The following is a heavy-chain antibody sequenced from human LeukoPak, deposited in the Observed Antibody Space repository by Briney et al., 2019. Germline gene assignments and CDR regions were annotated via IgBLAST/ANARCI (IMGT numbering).Heavy chain of an antibody. D-gene: IGHD3-22*01. CDR2: IYHSGST. CDR1: GGSISSGGYY. CDR3: ARVTPPYYYDSSGYHDAFDI. Sequence: SETLSLTCTVSGGSISSGGYYWSWIRQPPGKGLEWIGYIYHSGSTYYNPSLKSRVTISVDRSKNQFSLKLSSVTAADTAVYYCARVTPPYYYDSSGYHDAFDIWGQGTMVTVSS. J-gene: IGHJ3*02. V-gene: IGHV4-30-2*01.